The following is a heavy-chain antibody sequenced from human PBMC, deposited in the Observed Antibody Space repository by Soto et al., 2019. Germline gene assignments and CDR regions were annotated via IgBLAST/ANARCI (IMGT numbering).Heavy chain of an antibody. J-gene: IGHJ5*02. Sequence: EVQLLESGGGLVQPGGSLRLSCAASGFTFSSYAMSWVRQAPGKGLEWVSAITGSGGSTNYADSVKGRFTISRDNSKYTIYLQMNSPRAENTAVYYCAKDVGSGWTRNWCDPWGQGTLVTVAA. CDR1: GFTFSSYA. CDR2: ITGSGGST. V-gene: IGHV3-23*01. CDR3: AKDVGSGWTRNWCDP. D-gene: IGHD6-19*01.